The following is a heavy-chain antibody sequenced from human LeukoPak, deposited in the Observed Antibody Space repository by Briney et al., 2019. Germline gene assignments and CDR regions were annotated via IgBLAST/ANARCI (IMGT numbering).Heavy chain of an antibody. V-gene: IGHV3-23*01. J-gene: IGHJ5*02. Sequence: GGSLRLSCAASGFTFSSYAMSWVRQAPGKGLEWVSAISGSGGSTYYADSVKGRFTISRDNSKNTLYLQMNSLRAEDTAVYYCAKVPTVVVVPAAIHFDPWGQGTLVTVSS. CDR1: GFTFSSYA. CDR2: ISGSGGST. CDR3: AKVPTVVVVPAAIHFDP. D-gene: IGHD2-2*01.